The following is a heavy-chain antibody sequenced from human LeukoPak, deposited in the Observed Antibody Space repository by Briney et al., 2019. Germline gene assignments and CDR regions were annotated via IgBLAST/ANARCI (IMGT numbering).Heavy chain of an antibody. CDR3: ARVYSGWHIDY. D-gene: IGHD6-19*01. J-gene: IGHJ4*02. Sequence: SETLSLTCTVSGGSISSYYWSWIRQPPGKGLEWIGYIYYSGSANYNPSLKSRVTISVDTSMNQFSLKLSSVTAADTAVYYCARVYSGWHIDYWGQGTLVTVSS. CDR1: GGSISSYY. CDR2: IYYSGSA. V-gene: IGHV4-59*01.